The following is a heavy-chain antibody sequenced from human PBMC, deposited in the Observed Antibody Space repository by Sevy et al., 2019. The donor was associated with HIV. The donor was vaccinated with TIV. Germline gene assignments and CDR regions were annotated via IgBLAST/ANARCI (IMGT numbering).Heavy chain of an antibody. J-gene: IGHJ6*02. Sequence: GGFLRLSCAASGFTFSSYGMHWVRQAPGKGLEWVAVISYDGSNKYYADSVKVRFTISRDNSKNTLYLQMNSLRAEDTAVYYCAKDLVGATRGGVYYYYGMDVWGQGTTVTVSS. CDR1: GFTFSSYG. V-gene: IGHV3-30*18. D-gene: IGHD1-26*01. CDR2: ISYDGSNK. CDR3: AKDLVGATRGGVYYYYGMDV.